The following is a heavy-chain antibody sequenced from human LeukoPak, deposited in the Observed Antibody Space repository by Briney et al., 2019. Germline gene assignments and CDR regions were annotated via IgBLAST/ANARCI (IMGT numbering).Heavy chain of an antibody. CDR3: AKDVGAVDYYYMDV. J-gene: IGHJ6*03. Sequence: GGSLRLSCAASGFTFDDYAMHWVRRAPGKGLEWVSGISWNSGSIGYADSVKGRFTISRDNAKNSLYLQMNSLRAEDTALYYCAKDVGAVDYYYMDVWGKGTTVTVSS. D-gene: IGHD1-26*01. CDR2: ISWNSGSI. CDR1: GFTFDDYA. V-gene: IGHV3-9*01.